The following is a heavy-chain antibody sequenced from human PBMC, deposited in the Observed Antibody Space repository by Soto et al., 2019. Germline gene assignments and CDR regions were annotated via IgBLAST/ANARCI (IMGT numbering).Heavy chain of an antibody. J-gene: IGHJ6*02. CDR2: IWYDGSNK. D-gene: IGHD3-10*01. CDR1: GFTFSSYG. Sequence: GGSLRLSCAASGFTFSSYGMHWVRQAPGKGLEWVAVIWYDGSNKYYADSVKGRFTISRDNSKNTLYLQMNSLRAEDTAVYYCAREGGELLSHYYYYGMDVWGQGTTVTVSS. V-gene: IGHV3-33*01. CDR3: AREGGELLSHYYYYGMDV.